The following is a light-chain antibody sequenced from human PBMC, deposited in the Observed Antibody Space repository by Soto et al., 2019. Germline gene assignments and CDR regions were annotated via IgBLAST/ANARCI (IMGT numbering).Light chain of an antibody. CDR1: TSNILRNY. V-gene: IGLV1-47*01. CDR2: MND. J-gene: IGLJ1*01. Sequence: QSALAQPPSASGNPGQRLTISCSGSTSNILRNYVYWYRQFPGTAPRLLISMNDQRPSGVPDRFSGSKSGTSASLAISGLRSEDEADYYCASWDDSLSGYVFGTGTKLNVL. CDR3: ASWDDSLSGYV.